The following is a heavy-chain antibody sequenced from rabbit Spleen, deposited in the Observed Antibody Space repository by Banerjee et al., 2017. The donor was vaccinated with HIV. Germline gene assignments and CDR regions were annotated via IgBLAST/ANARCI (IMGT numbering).Heavy chain of an antibody. V-gene: IGHV1S45*01. CDR1: GFSFSSSYW. CDR3: ARGVVGEGYSTFLNL. D-gene: IGHD8-1*01. Sequence: QEQLEESGGDLVKPGTSLTLTCTASGFSFSSSYWMSWVRQAPGKGLEWIACIYAGSSGSTYYASWAKGRFTISKTSSTTVTLQMTSLTAADTATYFCARGVVGEGYSTFLNLWGPGTLVTVS. J-gene: IGHJ4*01. CDR2: IYAGSSGST.